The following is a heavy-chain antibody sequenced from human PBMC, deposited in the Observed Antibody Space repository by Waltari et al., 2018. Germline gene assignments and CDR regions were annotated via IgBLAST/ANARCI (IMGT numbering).Heavy chain of an antibody. CDR2: IWYDGSNK. D-gene: IGHD3-3*01. V-gene: IGHV3-33*01. J-gene: IGHJ6*01. CDR1: GFTFSSYG. CDR3: ARDNSRFLEWPPKPYYYGMD. Sequence: QVQLVESGGGVVQPGRSLRLSCAASGFTFSSYGLHWVRQAPGKGLEWVAVIWYDGSNKYYADSVKGRFTISRDNSKNTLYLQMNSLRAEDTAVYYCARDNSRFLEWPPKPYYYGMD.